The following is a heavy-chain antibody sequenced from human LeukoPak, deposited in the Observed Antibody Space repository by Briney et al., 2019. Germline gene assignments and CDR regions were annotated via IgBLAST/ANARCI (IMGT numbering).Heavy chain of an antibody. Sequence: PSETLSLTCTVSGGSISSGGYYWSWIRQHPGKGLEWIGYIYHSGSTYYNPSLKSRVTISVDTSKNQFSLKLSSVTAADTAVYYCAIQTAGSTLDYWGQGTLVTVSS. J-gene: IGHJ4*02. CDR1: GGSISSGGYY. CDR2: IYHSGST. CDR3: AIQTAGSTLDY. V-gene: IGHV4-31*03. D-gene: IGHD3-10*01.